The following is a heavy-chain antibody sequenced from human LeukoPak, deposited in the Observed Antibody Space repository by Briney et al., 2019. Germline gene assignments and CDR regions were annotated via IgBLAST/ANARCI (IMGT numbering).Heavy chain of an antibody. J-gene: IGHJ4*02. CDR2: IYTSGST. CDR3: ASLPYDSSGYHRFDY. D-gene: IGHD3-22*01. V-gene: IGHV4-4*07. Sequence: SETLSLTCTVSGGSISSYYWRWIRQPAGKGLEWIGRIYTSGSTNYNPSLKSRVTMSVDTSKNQFSLKLSSVTAADTAVYYCASLPYDSSGYHRFDYWGQGTLVTVSS. CDR1: GGSISSYY.